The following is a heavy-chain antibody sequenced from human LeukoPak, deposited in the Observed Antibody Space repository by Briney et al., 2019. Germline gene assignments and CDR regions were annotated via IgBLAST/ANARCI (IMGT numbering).Heavy chain of an antibody. V-gene: IGHV4-38-2*02. D-gene: IGHD1-7*01. J-gene: IGHJ4*02. CDR3: ARTLVRGADGTGY. CDR2: MYHSGST. CDR1: GYSVSSGYY. Sequence: SETLSLTCTVSGYSVSSGYYWGWIRQPPGKGLEWIGSMYHSGSTYYNPSLKSRVSISADTPKNQFSLKLSSVTAADTAVYYCARTLVRGADGTGYWGQGTLVTASS.